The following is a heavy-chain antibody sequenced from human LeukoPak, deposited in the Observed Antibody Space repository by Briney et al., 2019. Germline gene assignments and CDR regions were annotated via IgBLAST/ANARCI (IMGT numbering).Heavy chain of an antibody. Sequence: PGGSLRLSCVVSGITLSNYGMSWVRQAPGKGLEWVSGISERGGSTNYADSVKGRFIISRDTSKNTVYLQMNSLRVEDTAVYYCAKSVDESSGYSHHPFDYWGQGTLVTVSS. V-gene: IGHV3-23*01. J-gene: IGHJ4*02. D-gene: IGHD3-22*01. CDR1: GITLSNYG. CDR3: AKSVDESSGYSHHPFDY. CDR2: ISERGGST.